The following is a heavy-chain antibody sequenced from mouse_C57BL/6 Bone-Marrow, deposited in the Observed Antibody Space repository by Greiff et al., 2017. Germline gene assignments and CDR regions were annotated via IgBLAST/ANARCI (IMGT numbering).Heavy chain of an antibody. CDR1: GFTFTDYY. V-gene: IGHV7-3*01. CDR2: IRNKANGYTT. D-gene: IGHD2-2*01. CDR3: ARYCGYDGFAY. J-gene: IGHJ3*01. Sequence: EVMLVESGGGLVQPGGSLSLSCAASGFTFTDYYMSWVRQPPGKALEWLGFIRNKANGYTTEYSASVKGRFTISRDNSQSILYLQMNALRAEDRATDYCARYCGYDGFAYWGQGTLVTVSA.